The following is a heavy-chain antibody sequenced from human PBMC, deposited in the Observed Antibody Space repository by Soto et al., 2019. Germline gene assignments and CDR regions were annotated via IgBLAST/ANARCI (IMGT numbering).Heavy chain of an antibody. D-gene: IGHD3-10*01. Sequence: QVQLVQSGAEVKKPGASVKVSCKASGYTFSIYYMHWVRQAPGQGLEWMGMINPSGGRASYTQKLQGRVTMARATSTLTTCMELTSLRSEDTAVYYFVRSNYYGSGAYTLDDMWGQGTQVIVSS. J-gene: IGHJ4*02. V-gene: IGHV1-46*03. CDR2: INPSGGRA. CDR3: VRSNYYGSGAYTLDDM. CDR1: GYTFSIYY.